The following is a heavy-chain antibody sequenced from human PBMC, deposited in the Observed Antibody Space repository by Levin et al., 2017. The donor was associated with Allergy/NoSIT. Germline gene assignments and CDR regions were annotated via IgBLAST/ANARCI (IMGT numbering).Heavy chain of an antibody. V-gene: IGHV4-39*07. CDR2: IYYSGIT. D-gene: IGHD6-19*01. CDR3: ARDKLLAVAPEHYYYGMDV. CDR1: GGSIRSSSSY. J-gene: IGHJ6*02. Sequence: SQTLSLTCSVSGGSIRSSSSYWGWIRQPPGKGLEWIGSIYYSGITFDNPSLKSRVTISVDTSKNQFSLKLSSVTAADTAMYYCARDKLLAVAPEHYYYGMDVWGQGTTVTVSS.